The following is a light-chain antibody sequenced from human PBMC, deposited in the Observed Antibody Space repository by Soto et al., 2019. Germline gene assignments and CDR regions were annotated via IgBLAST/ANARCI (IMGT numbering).Light chain of an antibody. CDR3: AAWDDRVNGVV. CDR1: SSNIGTYT. J-gene: IGLJ2*01. Sequence: QSVLTQPPSVSGTPGQSITISCSGSSSNIGTYTLNWYQHLPGTAPKLLFSTYDQRPSGVADRFSGSKSGTSASLAISGLXXXXEXDXYCAAWDDRVNGVVFGGGTKLTVL. CDR2: TYD. V-gene: IGLV1-44*01.